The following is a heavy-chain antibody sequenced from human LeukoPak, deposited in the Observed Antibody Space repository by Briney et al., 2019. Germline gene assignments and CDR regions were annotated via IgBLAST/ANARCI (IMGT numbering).Heavy chain of an antibody. CDR3: SRDQYNWNHYYYMDV. D-gene: IGHD1-20*01. Sequence: ASVKVSCKASGYTFTSYGISWVRQAPGQGLEWMGWISAYNGNTNYAQKLQGRVTMTTATSTSTDYMELRSLRSDDTAVYYCSRDQYNWNHYYYMDVWGKGTTVTASS. J-gene: IGHJ6*03. CDR1: GYTFTSYG. CDR2: ISAYNGNT. V-gene: IGHV1-18*01.